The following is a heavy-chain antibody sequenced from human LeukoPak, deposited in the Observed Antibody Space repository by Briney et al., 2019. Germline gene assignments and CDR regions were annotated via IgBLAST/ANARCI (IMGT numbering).Heavy chain of an antibody. Sequence: PSETLSLTCTVSGGSISSYYWSWIRQPPRKGLEWIGYIYYSGSTNYNPSLKSRVTISVDTSKNQFSLKLSSVTAADTAVYYCARAGHSGYDPSWFDPWGQGTLVTVSS. J-gene: IGHJ5*02. CDR3: ARAGHSGYDPSWFDP. CDR1: GGSISSYY. CDR2: IYYSGST. V-gene: IGHV4-59*08. D-gene: IGHD5-12*01.